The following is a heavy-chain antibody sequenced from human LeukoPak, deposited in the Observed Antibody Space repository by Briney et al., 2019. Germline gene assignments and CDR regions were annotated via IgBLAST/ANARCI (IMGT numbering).Heavy chain of an antibody. CDR1: GFSFSDYS. CDR2: ISSSSTYI. D-gene: IGHD2-21*02. V-gene: IGHV3-21*01. CDR3: TKSDHFDY. J-gene: IGHJ4*02. Sequence: GGSLRLSCAASGFSFSDYSMTWVRRAPGKGLEWVSSISSSSTYIHYADSVKGRFTNSRDNAKNTLYLQMNGLRAEDTAVYYCTKSDHFDYWGQGTLVTVSS.